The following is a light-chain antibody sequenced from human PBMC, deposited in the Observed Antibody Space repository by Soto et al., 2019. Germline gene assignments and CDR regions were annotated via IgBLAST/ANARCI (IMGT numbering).Light chain of an antibody. CDR3: CSYTTTSTFV. CDR2: EVF. J-gene: IGLJ2*01. CDR1: SSDVGGYNY. V-gene: IGLV2-14*03. Sequence: QSSLTQPASVSGAPGQSITISGTGTSSDVGGYNYVSWYQQHPGKVPKLMIYEVFRRPSGISDRFSGSKSGNTASLTISGLQAEDEADYYCCSYTTTSTFVFGGGTKLTV.